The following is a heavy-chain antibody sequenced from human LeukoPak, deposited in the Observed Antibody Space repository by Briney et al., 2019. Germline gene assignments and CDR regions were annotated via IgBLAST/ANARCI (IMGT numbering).Heavy chain of an antibody. CDR3: AKSIAEAGKNFDY. J-gene: IGHJ4*02. CDR1: GFTFSSYS. V-gene: IGHV3-21*04. D-gene: IGHD6-19*01. CDR2: ISSSSSYI. Sequence: GGSLRLSCAASGFTFSSYSMNWVRQAPGKGLEWVSSISSSSSYIYYADSVKGRFTISRDNAKNSLYLQMNSLRAEDTAVYYCAKSIAEAGKNFDYWGQGTLVTVSS.